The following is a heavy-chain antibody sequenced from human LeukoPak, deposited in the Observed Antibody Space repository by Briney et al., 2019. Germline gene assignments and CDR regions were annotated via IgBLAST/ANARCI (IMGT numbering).Heavy chain of an antibody. CDR2: IKEDGSDQ. V-gene: IGHV3-7*01. CDR1: GFIVSSNY. Sequence: GGSLRLSCAASGFIVSSNYMSWVRHTPGKGLEWLANIKEDGSDQYYVDSVKGRFTISRDNAKNSLYLQMNSLRVEDTAVYYCASGYSGYQSDYWGQGTLVTVSS. J-gene: IGHJ4*02. D-gene: IGHD5-12*01. CDR3: ASGYSGYQSDY.